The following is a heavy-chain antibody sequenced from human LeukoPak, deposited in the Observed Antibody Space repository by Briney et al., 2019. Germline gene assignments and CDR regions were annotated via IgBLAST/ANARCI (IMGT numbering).Heavy chain of an antibody. CDR1: GFTFSSYA. J-gene: IGHJ6*03. D-gene: IGHD2-21*02. CDR3: TTGVVVTENYYYMDV. Sequence: GGSLRLSCAASGFTFSSYAMSWVRQAPGKGLEWVGFIRSKAYGGTTEYAASVKGRFTISRDDSKSIAYLQMNSLKTEDTAVYYCTTGVVVTENYYYMDVWGKGTTVTISS. V-gene: IGHV3-49*04. CDR2: IRSKAYGGTT.